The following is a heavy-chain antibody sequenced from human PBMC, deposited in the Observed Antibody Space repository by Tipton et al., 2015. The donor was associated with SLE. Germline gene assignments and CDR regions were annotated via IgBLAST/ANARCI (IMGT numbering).Heavy chain of an antibody. CDR3: VRERKYVVRFRELIAPDL. CDR2: ISHTGGT. V-gene: IGHV4-39*02. D-gene: IGHD1-26*01. CDR1: GGSISSSGYD. Sequence: TLSLTCTVSGGSISSSGYDWGWIRQTPGEGLEWIGEISHTGGTNYNPSLESQVTMSVDTSKNQFSLKLSSVTAADTAMYYCVRERKYVVRFRELIAPDLWGQGTAITVSS. J-gene: IGHJ3*01.